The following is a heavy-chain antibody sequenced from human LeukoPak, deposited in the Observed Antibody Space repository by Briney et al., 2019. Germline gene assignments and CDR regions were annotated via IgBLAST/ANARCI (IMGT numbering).Heavy chain of an antibody. CDR1: GFTFSSYW. V-gene: IGHV3-74*01. CDR2: INSDGSST. D-gene: IGHD3-10*01. Sequence: PGGSLRLSCAASGFTFSSYWMHWVRQAPGKGLVRVSRINSDGSSTSYADSVKGRFTISRDNAKNTLYLQMNSLRAEDTAVYYCARAYYGSGSAVGYWGQGTLVTVSS. J-gene: IGHJ4*02. CDR3: ARAYYGSGSAVGY.